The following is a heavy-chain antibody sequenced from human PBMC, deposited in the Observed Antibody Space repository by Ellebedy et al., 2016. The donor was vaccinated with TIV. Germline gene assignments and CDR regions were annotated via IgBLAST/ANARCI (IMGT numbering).Heavy chain of an antibody. CDR3: ARAVSEYQVEVQRMLNWFDP. D-gene: IGHD2-2*01. Sequence: GGSLRLXCAASGFSFSSYGMNWVRQAPGQGLEWLAYISDDSVTTHYANSVRGRFTISRDNAKSLLTLQMNTLRVDDTAFYYCARAVSEYQVEVQRMLNWFDPWGQGIPVSVSS. CDR1: GFSFSSYG. V-gene: IGHV3-48*04. CDR2: ISDDSVTT. J-gene: IGHJ5*02.